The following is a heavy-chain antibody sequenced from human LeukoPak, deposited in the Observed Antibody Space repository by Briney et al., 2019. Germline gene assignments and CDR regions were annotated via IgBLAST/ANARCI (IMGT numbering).Heavy chain of an antibody. D-gene: IGHD4-11*01. J-gene: IGHJ6*02. CDR2: ISSSGSTI. CDR3: ARDLAPLHSNGMDV. V-gene: IGHV3-11*01. CDR1: GFTFSDYY. Sequence: GGSLRLSCAASGFTFSDYYMSWIRQAPGKGLEWVSYISSSGSTIYYADSVKGRFTISRDNAKNSPYLQMNSLRAEDTAVYYCARDLAPLHSNGMDVWGQGTTVTVSS.